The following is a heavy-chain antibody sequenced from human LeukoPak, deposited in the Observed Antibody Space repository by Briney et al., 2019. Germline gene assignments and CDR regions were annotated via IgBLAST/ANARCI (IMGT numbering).Heavy chain of an antibody. CDR3: ARGPPRGKYYYMDV. J-gene: IGHJ6*03. CDR1: GSTFSSFD. D-gene: IGHD1-1*01. Sequence: GGSLRLSCAASGSTFSSFDMHWVRQPTGQGLEWVSTIGTASDTYYPGSVEGRFTLSRDNAKDSLYLQMNSLTAGDTAVYYCARGPPRGKYYYMDVWGKGTTVTVSS. CDR2: IGTASDT. V-gene: IGHV3-13*01.